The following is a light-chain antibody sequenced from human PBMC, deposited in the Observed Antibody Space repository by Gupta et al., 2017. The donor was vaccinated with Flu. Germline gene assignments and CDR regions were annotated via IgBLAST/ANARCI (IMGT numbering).Light chain of an antibody. CDR2: DAV. V-gene: IGKV3-15*01. Sequence: ILMTQSPATLSVSPGERATLSCRASHNVNGNLAWYQQKPGQAPRLLIYDAVTRATGTPASFSGSGSGTEFTLTINNRQSEDIAVYYCQNYYNWPPGTFGQGTKVLIK. CDR3: QNYYNWPPGT. J-gene: IGKJ1*01. CDR1: HNVNGN.